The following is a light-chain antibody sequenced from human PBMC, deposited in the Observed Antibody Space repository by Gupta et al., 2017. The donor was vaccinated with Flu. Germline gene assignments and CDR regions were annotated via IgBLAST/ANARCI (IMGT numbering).Light chain of an antibody. Sequence: VTISCTRTSGSIVRKYVQCYQQRPGRSPPTVILVDDRRPPGVPDRFSASTDSSSNSASPPTSGLQTDDDADYYCQYSDDANQCGLGGGTKLTVL. V-gene: IGLV6-57*01. CDR3: QYSDDANQCG. J-gene: IGLJ3*02. CDR1: SGSIVRKY. CDR2: VDD.